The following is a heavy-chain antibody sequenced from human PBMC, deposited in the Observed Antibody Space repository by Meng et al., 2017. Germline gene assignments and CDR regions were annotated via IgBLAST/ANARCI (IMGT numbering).Heavy chain of an antibody. Sequence: QVPQVQSGAEVKKPGSLVNVSCNACGGTSSSDAISWVRQAPGPGGEGLGGSTHICGTANYAQTLQGKGTIATNKSTSTAYMELSRLCSEDADVYFCARVSYVGGAAAPDYWGQGTLVTVSS. D-gene: IGHD6-13*01. CDR3: ARVSYVGGAAAPDY. J-gene: IGHJ4*02. CDR1: GGTSSSDA. CDR2: STHICGTA. V-gene: IGHV1-69*06.